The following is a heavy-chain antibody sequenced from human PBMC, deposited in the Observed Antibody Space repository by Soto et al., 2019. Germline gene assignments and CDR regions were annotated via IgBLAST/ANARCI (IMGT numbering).Heavy chain of an antibody. CDR3: ARLGIVDYYYYGMDV. CDR1: GGSISSSSYY. J-gene: IGHJ6*02. V-gene: IGHV4-39*01. D-gene: IGHD7-27*01. CDR2: IYYSGST. Sequence: SETLSLTCTVSGGSISSSSYYWGWIRQPPGKGLERIGSIYYSGSTYYNPSLKSRVTISVDTSKNQFSLKLSSVTAADTAVYYCARLGIVDYYYYGMDVWGQGTTVTVSS.